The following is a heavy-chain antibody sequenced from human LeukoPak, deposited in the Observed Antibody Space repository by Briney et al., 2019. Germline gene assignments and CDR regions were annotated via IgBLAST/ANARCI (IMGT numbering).Heavy chain of an antibody. V-gene: IGHV4-61*01. CDR1: GGSVSSGSYY. J-gene: IGHJ4*02. D-gene: IGHD3-16*01. CDR2: IYYSGST. CDR3: ASTHYDYVWGSPTPLFDY. Sequence: SETLSLTCTVSGGSVSSGSYYWSWIRQPPGKGLEWIGYIYYSGSTNYNPSLKSRVTISVDTSKNQFSLKLSSVTAADTAVYYCASTHYDYVWGSPTPLFDYWGQGTLVTVSS.